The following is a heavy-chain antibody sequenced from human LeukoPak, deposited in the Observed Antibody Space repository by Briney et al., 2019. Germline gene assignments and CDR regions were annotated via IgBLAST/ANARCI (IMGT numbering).Heavy chain of an antibody. Sequence: PSETLSLTCTVSGGSLSGHKWTWIRQPPGKGLEWIGYVYYSGSTNYNPSVQSRVTISVDTSKNQFSLKLNSVTAADTAVYYCARVASDGYGFFVLDPWGQGTQVTVSS. CDR2: VYYSGST. CDR3: ARVASDGYGFFVLDP. CDR1: GGSLSGHK. J-gene: IGHJ5*02. V-gene: IGHV4-59*11. D-gene: IGHD5-18*01.